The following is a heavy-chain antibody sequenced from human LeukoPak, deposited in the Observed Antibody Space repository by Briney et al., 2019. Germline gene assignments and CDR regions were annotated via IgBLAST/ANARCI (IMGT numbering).Heavy chain of an antibody. Sequence: QAGGSLRLSCTASGFAFSTYGMNWVRQAPGKGLEWVSYISSSNTIYYADSVKGRFTISRDNSKNTLYLQMNSLRAEDTAVYYCARDGADKLFDYWGQGTLVTVSS. CDR3: ARDGADKLFDY. CDR1: GFAFSTYG. CDR2: ISSSNTI. D-gene: IGHD1-26*01. J-gene: IGHJ4*02. V-gene: IGHV3-48*01.